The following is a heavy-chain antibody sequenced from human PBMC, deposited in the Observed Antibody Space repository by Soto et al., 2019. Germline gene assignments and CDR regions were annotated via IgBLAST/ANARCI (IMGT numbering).Heavy chain of an antibody. CDR2: ISSSSSYI. V-gene: IGHV3-21*01. Sequence: EVQLVESGGGLVKPGGSLRLSCAASGFTFSSYSMNWVRQAPGKGLEWVSSISSSSSYIYYADSVKGRFTISRDNAKNSLYLQMNSLRAEDTAVYYCARDTGIAVAETSDYWGQGNLVTVSS. CDR3: ARDTGIAVAETSDY. CDR1: GFTFSSYS. J-gene: IGHJ4*02. D-gene: IGHD6-19*01.